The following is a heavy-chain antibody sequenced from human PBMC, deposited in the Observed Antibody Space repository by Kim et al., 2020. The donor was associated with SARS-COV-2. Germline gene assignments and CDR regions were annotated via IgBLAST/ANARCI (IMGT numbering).Heavy chain of an antibody. CDR1: GGSISSSSYY. D-gene: IGHD3-22*01. Sequence: SETLSLTCTVSGGSISSSSYYWGWIRQPPGKGLEWIGSIYYSGSTYYNPSLKSRVTISVDTSKNQFSLKLSSVTAADTAVYYCARVMQYYYDSSGYLDY. V-gene: IGHV4-39*07. J-gene: IGHJ4*01. CDR2: IYYSGST. CDR3: ARVMQYYYDSSGYLDY.